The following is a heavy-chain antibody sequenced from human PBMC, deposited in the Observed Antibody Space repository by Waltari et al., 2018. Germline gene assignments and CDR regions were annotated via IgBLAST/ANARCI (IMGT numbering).Heavy chain of an antibody. D-gene: IGHD4-4*01. CDR2: IYYSGGT. J-gene: IGHJ5*02. V-gene: IGHV4-59*08. CDR3: ARRLYSNYIWFDP. CDR1: GGSISSYY. Sequence: QVQLQESGPGLVKPSETLSLTCTVSGGSISSYYWSWIRQPPGKGLEWIGYIYYSGGTNYDPSLKSRVTISVDTSKSQFSLQLSSVTAADTAVYYCARRLYSNYIWFDPWCQGTLVTVSS.